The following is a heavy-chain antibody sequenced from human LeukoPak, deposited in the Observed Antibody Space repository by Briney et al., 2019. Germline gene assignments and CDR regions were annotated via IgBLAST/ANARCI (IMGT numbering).Heavy chain of an antibody. Sequence: PGGSLRLSCAASGFTFSSYSMNWVRQAPGKGLEWVSYISSSSSTIYYADSVKGRFTISRDNAKNSLYLQMNSLRAEDTAVYYCARSSSGWYSFVVLWGQGTLVTVSS. V-gene: IGHV3-48*01. J-gene: IGHJ4*02. CDR3: ARSSSGWYSFVVL. CDR2: ISSSSSTI. CDR1: GFTFSSYS. D-gene: IGHD6-19*01.